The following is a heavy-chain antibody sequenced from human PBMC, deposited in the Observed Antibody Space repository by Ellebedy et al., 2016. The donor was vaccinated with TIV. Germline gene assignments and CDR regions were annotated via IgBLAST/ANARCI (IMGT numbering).Heavy chain of an antibody. Sequence: MPSETLSLTCAVSGGSISSGGYSWSWIRQPPGKGLEWIGYIYHSRSTYYNPSLKSPVTISVYRSKNQFSLKLSSVTAADTAVYYCARAHGGASGSTRRYYFDYWGQGTLVTVSS. V-gene: IGHV4-30-2*01. D-gene: IGHD1-26*01. J-gene: IGHJ4*02. CDR3: ARAHGGASGSTRRYYFDY. CDR2: IYHSRST. CDR1: GGSISSGGYS.